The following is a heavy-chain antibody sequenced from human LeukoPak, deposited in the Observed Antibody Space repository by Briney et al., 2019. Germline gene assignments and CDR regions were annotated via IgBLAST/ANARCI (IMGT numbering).Heavy chain of an antibody. D-gene: IGHD2-21*01. J-gene: IGHJ6*02. Sequence: PGGSLRLSCAASGFTFSSYGMHWVRQAPGKGLEWVAVISYDGSNKYYADSVKGRFTISRDNSKNTLYLQMNSLRAEDTAVYYCARGFVAAYYYYYGMDVWGQGTTVTVSS. CDR2: ISYDGSNK. CDR1: GFTFSSYG. V-gene: IGHV3-30*03. CDR3: ARGFVAAYYYYYGMDV.